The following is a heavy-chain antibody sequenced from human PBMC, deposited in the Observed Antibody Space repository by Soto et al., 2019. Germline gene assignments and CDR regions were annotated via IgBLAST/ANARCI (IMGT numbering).Heavy chain of an antibody. CDR3: SRDVKRHFQH. V-gene: IGHV3-21*01. CDR2: ISSSSSYI. Sequence: EVQLVESGGGLVKPGGSLRLSCAASGFTFSSYSMNWVRQAPGKGLEWVSSISSSSSYIYYADSVKGRFTISRDNAKNSLHLQMNSLRAEDTAVYYCSRDVKRHFQHWGQGTLVTVSS. CDR1: GFTFSSYS. J-gene: IGHJ1*01.